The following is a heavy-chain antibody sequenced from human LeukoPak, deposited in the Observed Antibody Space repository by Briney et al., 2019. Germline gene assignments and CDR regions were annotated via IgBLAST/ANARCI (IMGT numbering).Heavy chain of an antibody. Sequence: PGGSLRLSCAASGFTFDDYGMSWVRQAPGKGLGWVSGINWNGGSTGYGDSVKGRFTISRDNDKNSLYLQMNSLRAEDTALYYCARSPDGYNSYFDYWGQGTLVTVSS. CDR2: INWNGGST. CDR3: ARSPDGYNSYFDY. D-gene: IGHD5-24*01. V-gene: IGHV3-20*04. CDR1: GFTFDDYG. J-gene: IGHJ4*02.